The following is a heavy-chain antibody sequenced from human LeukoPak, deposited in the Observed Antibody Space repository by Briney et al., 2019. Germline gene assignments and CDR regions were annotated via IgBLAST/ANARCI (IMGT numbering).Heavy chain of an antibody. D-gene: IGHD3-22*01. V-gene: IGHV4-31*03. CDR2: IYYSGST. J-gene: IGHJ4*02. CDR3: AREVTPYYDSSGYHFDY. CDR1: GGSISSGGHY. Sequence: SQTLSLTCTVSGGSISSGGHYWSWIRQHPGKGLEWIGYIYYSGSTYYNPSLKSRVTISVDTSKNRFSLKLSSVTAADTAVYYCAREVTPYYDSSGYHFDYWGQGTLVTVSS.